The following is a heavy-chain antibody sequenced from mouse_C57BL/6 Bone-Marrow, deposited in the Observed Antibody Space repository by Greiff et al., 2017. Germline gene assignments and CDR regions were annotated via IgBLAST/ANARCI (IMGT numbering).Heavy chain of an antibody. J-gene: IGHJ4*01. CDR1: GFNIKDDY. V-gene: IGHV14-4*01. D-gene: IGHD2-3*01. CDR3: TTPDGYYYAMDY. CDR2: IDPENGDT. Sequence: VQLKESGAELVRPGASVKLSCTASGFNIKDDYMHWVKQRPEQGLEWIGWIDPENGDTEYASKFQGKATITADTSSNTAYLQLSSLTSEDTAVYYCTTPDGYYYAMDYWGQGTSVTVSS.